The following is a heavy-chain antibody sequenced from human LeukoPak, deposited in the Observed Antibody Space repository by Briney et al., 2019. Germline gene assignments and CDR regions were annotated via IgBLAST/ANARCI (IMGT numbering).Heavy chain of an antibody. Sequence: SETLSLTCTVSGGSISSYYWSWIRQPPGKGLEWIAYFYYSGSTNYYPALKSRVTISIDTSKNQFSLKLTSVTAADTAVYYCARGPPIARVTTYFDCWGQGILVTVSS. J-gene: IGHJ4*02. CDR2: FYYSGST. CDR3: ARGPPIARVTTYFDC. CDR1: GGSISSYY. V-gene: IGHV4-59*01. D-gene: IGHD3-3*01.